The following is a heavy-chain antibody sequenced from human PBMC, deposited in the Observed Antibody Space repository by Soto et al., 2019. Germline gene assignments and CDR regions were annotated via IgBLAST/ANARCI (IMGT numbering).Heavy chain of an antibody. V-gene: IGHV3-30-3*01. CDR1: GFTFSSYA. D-gene: IGHD4-4*01. CDR2: ISYDGGNK. Sequence: QVQLVESGGGVVQPGRSLRLSCAASGFTFSSYAMHWVRQAPGKGLEWVAVISYDGGNKYDADSVKGRFTISRDKSKNTLDVQMNSLSAEEPAVYYCARPLWRDDYNGGYFDLWGRGTLVTVSS. CDR3: ARPLWRDDYNGGYFDL. J-gene: IGHJ2*01.